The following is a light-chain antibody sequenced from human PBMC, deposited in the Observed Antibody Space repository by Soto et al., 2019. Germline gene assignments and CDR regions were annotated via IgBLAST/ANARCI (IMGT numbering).Light chain of an antibody. J-gene: IGKJ4*01. Sequence: EIVLIQSASTLSWSPGERATLSCGASQSVSSNLGWYQQNTGQAPRLLIFDASNRATGIPARFSGSLSGTDFNLTISSLETEDFAVYYCQQHSNWPLTFGGGTKVDIK. CDR3: QQHSNWPLT. CDR1: QSVSSN. CDR2: DAS. V-gene: IGKV3-11*01.